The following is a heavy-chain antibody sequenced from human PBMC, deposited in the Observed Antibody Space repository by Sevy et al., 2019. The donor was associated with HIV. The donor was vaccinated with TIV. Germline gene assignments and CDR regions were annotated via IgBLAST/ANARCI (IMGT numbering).Heavy chain of an antibody. CDR3: ASDMGGSYTPLDY. CDR2: VSGNSGAI. J-gene: IGHJ4*02. D-gene: IGHD3-10*01. CDR1: GFTFSSYS. V-gene: IGHV3-48*01. Sequence: GGSLRLSCAASGFTFSSYSMNWVRQAPEKGLEWFSFVSGNSGAINYADSVKGRFTISRDNAKNSLYLQMNSLRVDDQAIDDCASDMGGSYTPLDYWGQGTLVTVSS.